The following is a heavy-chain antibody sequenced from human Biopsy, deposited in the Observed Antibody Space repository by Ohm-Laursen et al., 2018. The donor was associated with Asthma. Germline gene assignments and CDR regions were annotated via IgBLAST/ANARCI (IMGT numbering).Heavy chain of an antibody. D-gene: IGHD3-3*01. CDR3: ARAVTILQEWSGGMDV. Sequence: GASVKVSCKPSGDSFSIYTYSWVRQAPGQGLEWMGGLSPMIGRANYAQKFQGRVTISADRSTSTAYMELSSLTIEDTAVYYCARAVTILQEWSGGMDVWGQGTTVTVSS. CDR2: LSPMIGRA. CDR1: GDSFSIYT. J-gene: IGHJ6*02. V-gene: IGHV1-69*10.